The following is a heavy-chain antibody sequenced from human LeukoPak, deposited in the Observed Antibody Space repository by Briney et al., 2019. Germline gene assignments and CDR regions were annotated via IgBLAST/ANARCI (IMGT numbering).Heavy chain of an antibody. Sequence: GGSLRLSCAASGFTFRSYGMNWVRQAPGKGLEWVSSISSTSSTIYYADSVKGRFTISRDNAKNSLYVRMNSLRAEDTAVYYCARANWNYGGGYDYWGQGTLVTVSS. CDR1: GFTFRSYG. D-gene: IGHD1-7*01. CDR3: ARANWNYGGGYDY. V-gene: IGHV3-48*01. CDR2: ISSTSSTI. J-gene: IGHJ4*02.